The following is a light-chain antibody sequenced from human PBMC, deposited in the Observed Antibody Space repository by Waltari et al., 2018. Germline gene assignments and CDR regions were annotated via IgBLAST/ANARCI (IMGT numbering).Light chain of an antibody. V-gene: IGKV1-39*01. CDR3: QQTYSAPQVT. CDR1: QSISTY. CDR2: AAS. J-gene: IGKJ2*01. Sequence: DIQMTQSPSSLSAAVGGRVPITCRASQSISTYLNWYQQKPGKAPNLLIYAASSLQSGVPSRFSGSGSGTDFTLTIRNLQPEDFATYYCQQTYSAPQVTFGQGTKLEI.